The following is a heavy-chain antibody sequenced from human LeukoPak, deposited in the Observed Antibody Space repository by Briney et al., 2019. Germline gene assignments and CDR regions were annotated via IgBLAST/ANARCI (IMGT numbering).Heavy chain of an antibody. CDR3: AKVGASMVRDPYYYYMDV. Sequence: GGSLRLSCAASGFTFSSYGMHWVRQAPGKGLEWVAVISYDGSNKYYADSVKGRFTISRDNSKNTLYLQMNSLRAEDTAVYYCAKVGASMVRDPYYYYMDVWGKGTTVTVSS. CDR1: GFTFSSYG. J-gene: IGHJ6*03. CDR2: ISYDGSNK. D-gene: IGHD3-10*01. V-gene: IGHV3-30*18.